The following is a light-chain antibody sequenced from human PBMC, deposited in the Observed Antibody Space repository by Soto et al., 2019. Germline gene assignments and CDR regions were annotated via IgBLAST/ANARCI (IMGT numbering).Light chain of an antibody. CDR2: GAS. CDR1: QSVSSN. Sequence: EIVMTQSPATLSVSPGERATLSCRASQSVSSNLAWYQQKPGQAPRLLIYGASTRATGIPARFSGSGSGTEFTLTISSLQSEGLATYYCQQYNNWPPKKTFGQGTKVDIK. V-gene: IGKV3-15*01. CDR3: QQYNNWPPKKT. J-gene: IGKJ1*01.